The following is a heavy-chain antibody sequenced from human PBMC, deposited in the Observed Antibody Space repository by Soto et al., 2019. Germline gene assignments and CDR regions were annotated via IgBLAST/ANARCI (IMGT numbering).Heavy chain of an antibody. CDR2: VSYDGSKK. J-gene: IGHJ5*01. Sequence: QVQLVESGGGVVQPGTSLRLTCAGSGFTFSRNGMHWVRQAPGKGLEWVALVSYDGSKKYYVDSVKGRFTISRDNSENTLYMQMNSLRAADTYVYYCARWVCGSMSDDSGKYDSLGQGTLVTVSS. CDR1: GFTFSRNG. CDR3: ARWVCGSMSDDSGKYDS. V-gene: IGHV3-30*03. D-gene: IGHD1-26*01.